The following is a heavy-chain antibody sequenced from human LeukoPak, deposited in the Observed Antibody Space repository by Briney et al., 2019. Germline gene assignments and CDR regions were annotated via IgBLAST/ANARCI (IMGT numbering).Heavy chain of an antibody. Sequence: GGSLRLSCAASGFTFSSYAMSWVRQAPGKGLEWASAISGSGGSTYYADSVKGRFTISRDNSKNTLYLQMNSLRAEDTAVYYCAKYRITMTWEDYFDYWGQGTLVTVSS. CDR2: ISGSGGST. J-gene: IGHJ4*02. D-gene: IGHD3-22*01. V-gene: IGHV3-23*01. CDR1: GFTFSSYA. CDR3: AKYRITMTWEDYFDY.